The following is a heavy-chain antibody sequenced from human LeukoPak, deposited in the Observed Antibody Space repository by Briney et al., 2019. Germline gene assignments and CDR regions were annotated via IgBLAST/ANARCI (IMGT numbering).Heavy chain of an antibody. D-gene: IGHD1-20*01. CDR3: ASNNWNDVCFDY. V-gene: IGHV1-18*01. CDR1: GYTFTSYG. J-gene: IGHJ4*02. Sequence: ASVKVSCKASGYTFTSYGISWVRQAPGQGLEWMGWISAYNGNTNYAQKLQGRVTMTTDTSTSTAYMELSSLRSEDTAVYYCASNNWNDVCFDYWGQGTLVTVSS. CDR2: ISAYNGNT.